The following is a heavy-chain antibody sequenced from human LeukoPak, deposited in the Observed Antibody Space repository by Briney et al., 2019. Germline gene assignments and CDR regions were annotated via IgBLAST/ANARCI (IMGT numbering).Heavy chain of an antibody. V-gene: IGHV4-59*08. CDR3: AKYRPSGSVWVGFDI. J-gene: IGHJ3*02. CDR1: GGSISNNY. D-gene: IGHD3-16*01. Sequence: SETLSLTCLVSGGSISNNYWSWIRQPTGKGLEWIGQIYYTGSTSYNPHLKSRVSISVDTSKNQFSLRLTSVTAADTALCYCAKYRPSGSVWVGFDIWGQGTMVTVSS. CDR2: IYYTGST.